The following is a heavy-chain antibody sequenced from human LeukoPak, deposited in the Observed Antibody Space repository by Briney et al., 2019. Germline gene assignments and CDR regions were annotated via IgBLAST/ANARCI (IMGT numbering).Heavy chain of an antibody. V-gene: IGHV4-34*01. CDR2: INHSGST. CDR3: ARRSQQWLGRWFDP. Sequence: SSETLSLTCAVYGGSFSGYYWSWIRQPPDKGLEWIGEINHSGSTNYNPSLKSRVSISVDTSKNQFSLKLSSVTAADTAVYYCARRSQQWLGRWFDPWGQGTLVTVSS. CDR1: GGSFSGYY. D-gene: IGHD6-19*01. J-gene: IGHJ5*02.